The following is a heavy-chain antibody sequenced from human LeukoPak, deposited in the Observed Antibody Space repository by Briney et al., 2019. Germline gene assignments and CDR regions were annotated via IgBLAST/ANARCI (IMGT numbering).Heavy chain of an antibody. Sequence: PGRSLRLSCAASGFTFSSYAMHWVRQAPGKGLEWVAVISYDGSNKYYADSVKGRFTISRDNSKNTLYLQMNSQRAEDTAVYYCARDLIVMVRGAPAHYGMDVWGQGTTVTVSS. V-gene: IGHV3-30-3*01. CDR3: ARDLIVMVRGAPAHYGMDV. CDR1: GFTFSSYA. CDR2: ISYDGSNK. D-gene: IGHD3-10*01. J-gene: IGHJ6*02.